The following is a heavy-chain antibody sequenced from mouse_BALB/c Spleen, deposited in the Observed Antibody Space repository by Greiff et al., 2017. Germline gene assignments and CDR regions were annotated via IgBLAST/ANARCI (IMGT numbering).Heavy chain of an antibody. Sequence: VQLKESGGGLVQPGGSRKLSCAASGFTFSSFGMHWVRQAPEKGLEWVAYISSGSSTIYYADTVKGRFTISRDNPKNTLFLQMTSLRSEDTAMYYCASPHYYGSSLFAYWGQGTLVTVSA. CDR1: GFTFSSFG. CDR2: ISSGSSTI. V-gene: IGHV5-17*02. D-gene: IGHD1-1*01. CDR3: ASPHYYGSSLFAY. J-gene: IGHJ3*01.